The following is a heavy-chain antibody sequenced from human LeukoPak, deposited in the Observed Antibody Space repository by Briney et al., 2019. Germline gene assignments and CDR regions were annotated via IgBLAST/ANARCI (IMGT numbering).Heavy chain of an antibody. CDR1: GYIFTSYG. CDR3: ARAFIARNPPDAFDI. Sequence: ASVNVSCKASGYIFTSYGISWVRQAPGQGLEWMGWISAYNGNTNYAQKLQGRVTMTTDTSTSTACMELRSLRSDDTAVYYCARAFIARNPPDAFDIWGQGTMVTVSS. CDR2: ISAYNGNT. J-gene: IGHJ3*02. V-gene: IGHV1-18*01. D-gene: IGHD1-14*01.